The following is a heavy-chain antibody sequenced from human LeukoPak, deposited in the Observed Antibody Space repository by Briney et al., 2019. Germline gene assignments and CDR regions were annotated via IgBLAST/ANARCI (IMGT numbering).Heavy chain of an antibody. D-gene: IGHD4-23*01. CDR1: GFSFSSYA. V-gene: IGHV3-64D*09. J-gene: IGHJ4*02. CDR2: ISSEGVKT. CDR3: VKDRWVDY. Sequence: RGSLRLSCSTSGFSFSSYAMHWVRQAPGKGLEYVSSISSEGVKTYYPDSVKARFTISRDNSKSTLYLQMSSLRIEDTAVYYCVKDRWVDYWGQGILVTV.